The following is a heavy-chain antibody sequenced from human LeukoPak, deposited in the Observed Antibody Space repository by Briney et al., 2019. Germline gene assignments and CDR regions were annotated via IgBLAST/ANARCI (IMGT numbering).Heavy chain of an antibody. V-gene: IGHV3-21*01. CDR1: GFTFSSYS. D-gene: IGHD6-13*01. CDR2: ISSSSSYI. J-gene: IGHJ4*02. CDR3: ARDEYSSSWTFDY. Sequence: GGSLRLSCAASGFTFSSYSMNWVRQAPGKGLEWVSSISSSSSYIYYADSVKGRFTISRDNAKNSLYLQMNSLRAEDTAVYYCARDEYSSSWTFDYWGQGTLATVSS.